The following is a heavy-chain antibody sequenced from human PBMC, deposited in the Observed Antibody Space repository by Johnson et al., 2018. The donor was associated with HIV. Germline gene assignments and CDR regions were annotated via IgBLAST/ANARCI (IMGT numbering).Heavy chain of an antibody. CDR3: AGDLAIGGRTDAFDI. CDR1: GFTFSSYA. Sequence: VQLVESGGGLVQPGGSLRLSCAASGFTFSSYAMSWVRQAPGEGLEWISYISSGGGSILYADSVKDRFTISRDNAKNSLYLQMSSLRAEDTAVYYCAGDLAIGGRTDAFDIWGQGTMVTVSS. CDR2: ISSGGGSI. V-gene: IGHV3-48*04. J-gene: IGHJ3*02. D-gene: IGHD6-6*01.